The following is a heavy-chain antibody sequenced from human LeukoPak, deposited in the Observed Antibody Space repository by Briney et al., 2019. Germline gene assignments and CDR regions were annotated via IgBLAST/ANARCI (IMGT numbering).Heavy chain of an antibody. J-gene: IGHJ3*02. CDR2: IIPIFGTA. D-gene: IGHD6-6*01. V-gene: IGHV1-69*05. Sequence: GASVKVSCKASGDTFSSYAISWVRQAPGQGLEWMGVIIPIFGTANYAQKFQGRVTITTDESTSTAYMELSSLRSEDTAVYYCEIAGSIAARKSAFDIRGQGTMVTVSS. CDR3: EIAGSIAARKSAFDI. CDR1: GDTFSSYA.